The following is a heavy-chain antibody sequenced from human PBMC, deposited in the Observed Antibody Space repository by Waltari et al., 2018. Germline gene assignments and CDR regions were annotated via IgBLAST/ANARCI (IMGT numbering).Heavy chain of an antibody. D-gene: IGHD3-16*01. J-gene: IGHJ5*01. CDR2: INDSGRT. CDR1: GALVSSGGHS. CDR3: ARDPGGFDRRFDS. V-gene: IGHV4-30-2*01. Sequence: QLQLQESGSGLVKPSQTLSLTCAVSGALVSSGGHSWSWIRLPPGRGLAWVGYINDSGRTYYNPTVKSRVTISIDSSRNQFSLKLTSVTAADTAVYYCARDPGGFDRRFDSWGQGILVTVSS.